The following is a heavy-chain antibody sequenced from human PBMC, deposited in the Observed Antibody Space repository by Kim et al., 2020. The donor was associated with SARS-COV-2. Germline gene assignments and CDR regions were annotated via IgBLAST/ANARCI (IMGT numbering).Heavy chain of an antibody. CDR2: IYYSGST. D-gene: IGHD7-27*01. Sequence: SETLSLTCTVSGGSISSSSYYWGWIRQPPGKGLEWIGSIYYSGSTYYNPSLKSRVTISVDTSKNQFSLKLSSVTAADTAVYYCARLWGGGMDVWGQGTTVTVSS. CDR3: ARLWGGGMDV. V-gene: IGHV4-39*01. J-gene: IGHJ6*02. CDR1: GGSISSSSYY.